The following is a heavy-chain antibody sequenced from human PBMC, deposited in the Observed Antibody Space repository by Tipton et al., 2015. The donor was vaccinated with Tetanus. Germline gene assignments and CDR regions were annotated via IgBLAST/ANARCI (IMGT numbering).Heavy chain of an antibody. D-gene: IGHD2-15*01. V-gene: IGHV3-33*01. Sequence: SLRLSCAASGFIFSSYGIHWVRQAPGKGLERLAVSWYDGTDKYYADSVKGRFTISRDNSKNTLYLQMNSLRAEDPALYYCAREADCSGGSCFSGDFDPWGPGTQVTVSS. CDR3: AREADCSGGSCFSGDFDP. CDR1: GFIFSSYG. CDR2: SWYDGTDK. J-gene: IGHJ5*02.